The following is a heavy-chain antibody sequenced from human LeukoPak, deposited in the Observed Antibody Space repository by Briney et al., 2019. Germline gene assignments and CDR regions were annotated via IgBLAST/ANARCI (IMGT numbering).Heavy chain of an antibody. CDR1: GDSISSYY. Sequence: PSETLSLTCTVSGDSISSYYWSWIRQPPGKGLEWIGYIYYSGSTNYNPSLKSRVTISVDTSKNQFSLKLSSVTAADTAVYYCARADYGSLDYWGQGTLVTVSS. J-gene: IGHJ4*02. CDR2: IYYSGST. CDR3: ARADYGSLDY. D-gene: IGHD3-16*01. V-gene: IGHV4-59*01.